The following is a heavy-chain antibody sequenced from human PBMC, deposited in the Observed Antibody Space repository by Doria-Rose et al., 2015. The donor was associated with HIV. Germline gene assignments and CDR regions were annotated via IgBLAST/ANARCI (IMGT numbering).Heavy chain of an antibody. V-gene: IGHV4-4*09. CDR2: IYSGGAT. CDR3: ARFRPSRGIYYSLDV. D-gene: IGHD3-10*01. J-gene: IGHJ6*03. CDR1: GGSISSYY. Sequence: VQLQESGPGLVKPAETLSLTCTVSGGSISSYYWNWIRQPPGKGLEWIGYIYSGGATHHNPPPRGRVPISIDPPKNQSPLKRSSVTAADTAVYYCARFRPSRGIYYSLDVWGKGTTVTVSS.